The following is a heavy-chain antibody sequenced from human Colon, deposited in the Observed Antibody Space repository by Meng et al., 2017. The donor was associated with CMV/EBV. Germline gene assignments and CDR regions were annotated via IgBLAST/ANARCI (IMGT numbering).Heavy chain of an antibody. CDR2: ISGSGGST. V-gene: IGHV3-23*01. D-gene: IGHD5-18*01. Sequence: ESLKISCAASGFTFSSYAMSWVRQAPGKGLEWVSAISGSGGSTYYADSVKGRFTISRDNSKNTLYLQMNSLRAEDTAVYYCAKNGIQLWLPTIWGQGTLVTVSS. CDR1: GFTFSSYA. CDR3: AKNGIQLWLPTI. J-gene: IGHJ4*02.